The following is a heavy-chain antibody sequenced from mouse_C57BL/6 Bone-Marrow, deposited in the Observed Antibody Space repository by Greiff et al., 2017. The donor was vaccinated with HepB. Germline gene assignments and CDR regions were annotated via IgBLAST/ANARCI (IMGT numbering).Heavy chain of an antibody. J-gene: IGHJ2*01. CDR1: GYTFTDYY. CDR2: INPYNGGN. D-gene: IGHD2-2*01. CDR3: ARFGYYFDY. V-gene: IGHV1-19*01. Sequence: VQLQQSGPVLVKPGASVKMSCKASGYTFTDYYMNWVKQSHGKRLEWIGVINPYNGGNSYNKKFKGKATLTVDKSSSTAYMELNSLTSEDSAVYYGARFGYYFDYWGQGTTLTVSS.